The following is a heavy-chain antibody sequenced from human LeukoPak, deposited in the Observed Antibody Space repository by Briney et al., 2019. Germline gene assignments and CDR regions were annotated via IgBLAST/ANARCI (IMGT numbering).Heavy chain of an antibody. CDR3: ARSRSYYDSSALYY. CDR1: GYAFTSYG. CDR2: ISAYNGNT. Sequence: ASVKVSCKASGYAFTSYGISWVRQAPGQGLEWMGWISAYNGNTNYAQKLQGRVTMTRDTSTSTVYMELSSLRSEDTAVYYCARSRSYYDSSALYYWGQGTLVTVSS. J-gene: IGHJ4*02. V-gene: IGHV1-18*01. D-gene: IGHD3-22*01.